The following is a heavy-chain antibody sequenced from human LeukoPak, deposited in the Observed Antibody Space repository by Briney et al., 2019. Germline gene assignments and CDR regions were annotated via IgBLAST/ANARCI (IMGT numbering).Heavy chain of an antibody. Sequence: SETLSLTCTVSGDSTSGYYWSWIRQPPGKGLEWIGYIHYSGSTSYNPSLKSRVTISVDTSKNQFSLKLSSVTAADTAVYYCARGVGFGELTTTDDDYWGQGTLVTVSS. CDR2: IHYSGST. V-gene: IGHV4-59*01. CDR1: GDSTSGYY. CDR3: ARGVGFGELTTTDDDY. J-gene: IGHJ4*02. D-gene: IGHD3-10*01.